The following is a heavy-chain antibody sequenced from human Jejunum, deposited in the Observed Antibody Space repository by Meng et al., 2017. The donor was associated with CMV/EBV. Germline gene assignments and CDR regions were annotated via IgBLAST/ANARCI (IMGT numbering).Heavy chain of an antibody. CDR3: AKDGQGIVLSPDHIDY. D-gene: IGHD2/OR15-2a*01. Sequence: VHLVESGGGVAQPGGFLRFSCVESGFTFNNDGLYWVRQAPGKGLEWVAFIRYDGNAKYDADSVKGRFTISRDNSENTLYLEVKRLRPEDTAMYYCAKDGQGIVLSPDHIDYGGQGTLVTVSS. CDR2: IRYDGNAK. V-gene: IGHV3-30*02. J-gene: IGHJ4*02. CDR1: GFTFNNDG.